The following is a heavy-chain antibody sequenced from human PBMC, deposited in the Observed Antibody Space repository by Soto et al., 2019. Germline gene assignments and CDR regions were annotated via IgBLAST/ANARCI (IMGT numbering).Heavy chain of an antibody. CDR3: ARDRMFDY. CDR2: IYYSGST. J-gene: IGHJ4*02. Sequence: SETLSLTCPVAGGSISSYYWSWIRQPPGKGLEWIGYIYYSGSTNYNPSLKSRVTISVDTSKNQFSLKLSSVTAADTAVYYCARDRMFDYWGQGTLVTVSS. CDR1: GGSISSYY. V-gene: IGHV4-59*01.